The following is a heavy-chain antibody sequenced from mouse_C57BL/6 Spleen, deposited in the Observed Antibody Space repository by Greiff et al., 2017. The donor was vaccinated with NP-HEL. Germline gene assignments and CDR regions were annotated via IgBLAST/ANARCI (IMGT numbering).Heavy chain of an antibody. Sequence: EVKLVESGGGLVKPGGSLKLSCAASGFTFSSYAMSWVRQTPEKRLEWVATISDGGSYTYYPDNVKGRFTISRDNAKNNLYLHMSHLKSEDTAMYYCARDNYGDAMDYWGQGTSVTVSS. V-gene: IGHV5-4*01. D-gene: IGHD1-1*02. CDR3: ARDNYGDAMDY. CDR1: GFTFSSYA. CDR2: ISDGGSYT. J-gene: IGHJ4*01.